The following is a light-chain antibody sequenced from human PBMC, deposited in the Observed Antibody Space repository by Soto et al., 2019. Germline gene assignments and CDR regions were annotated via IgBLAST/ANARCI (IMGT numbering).Light chain of an antibody. J-gene: IGKJ1*01. CDR2: AAS. V-gene: IGKV1-39*01. CDR3: QQSYSTPRT. CDR1: QSISSY. Sequence: DIQMTQSPSSLSASVGDRVTITCRASQSISSYLNWYQQKPGKAPKLLIYAASSLQSGVPLSFSGSGSGTDFPLTISSLQPEDFATYYCQQSYSTPRTFGQGTKVEIK.